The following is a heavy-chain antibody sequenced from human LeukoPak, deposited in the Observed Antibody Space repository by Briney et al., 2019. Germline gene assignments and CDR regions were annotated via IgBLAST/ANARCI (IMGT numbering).Heavy chain of an antibody. V-gene: IGHV3-21*04. CDR1: GFTFSSYS. J-gene: IGHJ4*02. D-gene: IGHD3-10*01. Sequence: GGSLRLSCAASGFTFSSYSVNWVRQAPGKGLEWVSSISGSSSYIDYADSVKGRFTISRDNAKNSLYLQMNSLRADDTAVYYCAREQPPGVYFDYWGQGTLVTVSS. CDR3: AREQPPGVYFDY. CDR2: ISGSSSYI.